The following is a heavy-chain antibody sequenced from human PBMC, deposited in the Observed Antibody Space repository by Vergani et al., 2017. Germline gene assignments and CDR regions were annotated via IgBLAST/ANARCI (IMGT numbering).Heavy chain of an antibody. D-gene: IGHD1-14*01. CDR1: VFTFNHYA. J-gene: IGHJ5*02. Sequence: VQLLESGGDLVQPGGSLRLPCAASVFTFNHYAMNWVRQAPGKGLEWVAVTWYDGNNKQYADSVKGRFTISRDNSKSTMYLQMNSLRDEDTGVYYCARDLRLLYNRFDPWGQGTLVTVSS. V-gene: IGHV3-33*08. CDR3: ARDLRLLYNRFDP. CDR2: TWYDGNNK.